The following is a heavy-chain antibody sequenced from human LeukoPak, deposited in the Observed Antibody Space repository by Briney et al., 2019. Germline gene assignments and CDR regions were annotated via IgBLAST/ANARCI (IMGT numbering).Heavy chain of an antibody. CDR3: AKGGTRDDFWSGYPPHYYMDV. V-gene: IGHV3-23*01. CDR2: ISGSGGST. D-gene: IGHD3-3*01. CDR1: GFTFSSYA. J-gene: IGHJ6*03. Sequence: GGSLRLSCAASGFTFSSYAMSWVRQAPGKGLEWVSAISGSGGSTYYADSVKGRFTISRDNSKNTLYLQMNSLRAEDTAVYYYAKGGTRDDFWSGYPPHYYMDVWGKGTTVTVSS.